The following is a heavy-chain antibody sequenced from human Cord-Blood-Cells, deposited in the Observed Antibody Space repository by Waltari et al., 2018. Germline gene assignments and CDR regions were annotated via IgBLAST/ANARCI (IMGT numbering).Heavy chain of an antibody. CDR1: GFTFSSYA. V-gene: IGHV3-30-3*01. D-gene: IGHD2-21*01. J-gene: IGHJ4*02. Sequence: QVQLVESGGGVVQPGRSLRLSCAASGFTFSSYAMHWVRQAPGKGLEWVAFISYDGSNKYYADCVMGRFTISRDNSKNTLYLQMNSLRAEDTAVDYCAGGIPLDAGFDYWGQGPLVTVSS. CDR2: ISYDGSNK. CDR3: AGGIPLDAGFDY.